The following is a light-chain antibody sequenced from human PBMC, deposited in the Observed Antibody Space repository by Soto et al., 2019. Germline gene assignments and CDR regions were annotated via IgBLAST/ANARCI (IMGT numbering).Light chain of an antibody. J-gene: IGKJ2*01. CDR3: QQRSNWYT. CDR1: QIVSSY. CDR2: DAS. Sequence: EIVLTQSPATLSFSPGDRATLSCRGSQIVSSYLGWYQQKPGQAPRLLIYDASNRATGIPARFSGSGSGTDFTLTISSLEPEDFAVYYCQQRSNWYTFGQGTKLEIK. V-gene: IGKV3-11*01.